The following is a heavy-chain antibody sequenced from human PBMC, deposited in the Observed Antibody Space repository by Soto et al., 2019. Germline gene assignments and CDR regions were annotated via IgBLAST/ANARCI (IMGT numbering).Heavy chain of an antibody. J-gene: IGHJ2*01. V-gene: IGHV3-7*01. CDR1: GFSFSSYS. Sequence: EGQLVESGGGLVQPGGSLRLSCGASGFSFSSYSISWVRQAPGKGLEWVANINHAGSEKYYVGSVKGRFTMYRDNAKNSAYLQMNSLRVDDTAVYYCARELVGTGWYFDLWGRGTLLTVSS. D-gene: IGHD2-21*02. CDR3: ARELVGTGWYFDL. CDR2: INHAGSEK.